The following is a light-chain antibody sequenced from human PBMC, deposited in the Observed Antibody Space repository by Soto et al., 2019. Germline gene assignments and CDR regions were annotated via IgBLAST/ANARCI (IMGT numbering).Light chain of an antibody. J-gene: IGKJ2*01. CDR1: QSVSSSY. CDR2: GAS. CDR3: QTYGSSPYT. Sequence: EIVLTQSPGTLSLSPGERATLSCRASQSVSSSYLAWYQQKPGQAPRLLIYGASNRATGIPDTFRGSGSGTDFTLTISRLEPEDFAIYYCQTYGSSPYTFGQGTKLEIK. V-gene: IGKV3-20*01.